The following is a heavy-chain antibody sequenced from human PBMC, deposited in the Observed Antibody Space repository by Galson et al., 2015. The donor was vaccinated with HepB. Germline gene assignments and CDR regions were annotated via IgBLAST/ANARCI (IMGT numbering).Heavy chain of an antibody. V-gene: IGHV3-23*01. CDR2: ISGSGGST. CDR3: AKGVVPAAVYYYYGMDV. D-gene: IGHD2-2*01. Sequence: WVRQAPGKGLEWVSAISGSGGSTYYADSVKGRFTISRDNSKNTLYLQMNSLRAEDTAVYYCAKGVVPAAVYYYYGMDVWGQGTTVTVSS. J-gene: IGHJ6*02.